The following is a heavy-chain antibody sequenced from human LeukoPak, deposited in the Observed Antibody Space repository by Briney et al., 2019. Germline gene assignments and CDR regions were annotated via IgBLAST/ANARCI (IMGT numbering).Heavy chain of an antibody. Sequence: PGGALRLSCSPSGFSFDDYCMSWVRQAPRKGLAGVSWINWNGGSTGYADSVKGRFTISRDNAKNSLYLLMNSVRAEDTALYYCARGSDDFDIWGQGTMVTVSS. CDR1: GFSFDDYC. D-gene: IGHD3-10*01. V-gene: IGHV3-20*04. J-gene: IGHJ3*02. CDR2: INWNGGST. CDR3: ARGSDDFDI.